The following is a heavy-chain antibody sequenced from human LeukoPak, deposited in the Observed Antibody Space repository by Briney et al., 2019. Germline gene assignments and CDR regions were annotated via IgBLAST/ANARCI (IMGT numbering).Heavy chain of an antibody. D-gene: IGHD3-22*01. CDR1: GFTFSSYG. CDR2: ISGSGGST. J-gene: IGHJ4*02. V-gene: IGHV3-23*01. Sequence: GGSLRLSCEASGFTFSSYGMSWVRQAPGKGLEWVSAISGSGGSTYYADSVKGRFTISRDNSKNTLYLQMNSLRAEDTAVYYCAKDFYYDSSGYPPPPLFDYWGQGTLVTVSS. CDR3: AKDFYYDSSGYPPPPLFDY.